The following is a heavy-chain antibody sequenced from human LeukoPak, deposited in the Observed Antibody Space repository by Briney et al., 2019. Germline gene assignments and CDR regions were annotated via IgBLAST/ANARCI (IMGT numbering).Heavy chain of an antibody. D-gene: IGHD5-24*01. J-gene: IGHJ4*02. Sequence: GGSLRLSCAASGFTFTTSWMHWVRQAPGKGLVWVSRINSDGSTRNYADSVKGRFTISRDNAKNSLYLQMDSLRAEDAAVYYCVRPQDGYNGFDCWGQGTLVTVSS. CDR3: VRPQDGYNGFDC. CDR1: GFTFTTSW. CDR2: INSDGSTR. V-gene: IGHV3-74*01.